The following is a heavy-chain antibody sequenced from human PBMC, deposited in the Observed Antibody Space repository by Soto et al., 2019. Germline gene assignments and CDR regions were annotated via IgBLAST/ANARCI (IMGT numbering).Heavy chain of an antibody. CDR3: ASDLFGGPVDSAMDP. V-gene: IGHV4-39*01. Sequence: SETLSLTCTVSGGSISSSSYYWGRIRQPPGKGLEWIGSIYYSGSTYYNPSLYSRVTVSVDTFKVQLSLKLISVNVADMAVYYCASDLFGGPVDSAMDPWGQGTLVTVSS. CDR2: IYYSGST. J-gene: IGHJ5*02. CDR1: GGSISSSSYY. D-gene: IGHD3-16*01.